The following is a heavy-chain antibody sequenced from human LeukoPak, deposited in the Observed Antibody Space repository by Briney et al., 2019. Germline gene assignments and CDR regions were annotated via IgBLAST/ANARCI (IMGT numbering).Heavy chain of an antibody. CDR2: INPNSGGT. CDR3: ARDRGPEWWGSFDY. D-gene: IGHD3-16*01. J-gene: IGHJ4*02. V-gene: IGHV1-2*02. CDR1: GYTFTGFY. Sequence: SVKVSCKASGYTFTGFYLHWVRQAPGQGLEWMGWINPNSGGTNYAQKFRGRVTMTRDTSISTAYMELSSLRSDDTAVYYCARDRGPEWWGSFDYWGQGSLVTVSS.